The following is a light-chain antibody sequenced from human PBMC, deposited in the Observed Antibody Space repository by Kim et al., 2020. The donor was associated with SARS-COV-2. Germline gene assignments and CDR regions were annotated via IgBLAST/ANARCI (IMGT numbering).Light chain of an antibody. CDR3: HTRGSVWV. Sequence: QLVLTQSPSASASLGATVKLTCTLTSGHSSYAIAWHQQQSEKGPRYLMKVNSDGCHIRGDVVAARFSGSSSGAERYLTISSLQAEDEGDYYCHTRGSVWVFGGGTKLTVL. CDR1: SGHSSYA. V-gene: IGLV4-69*01. CDR2: VNSDGCH. J-gene: IGLJ3*02.